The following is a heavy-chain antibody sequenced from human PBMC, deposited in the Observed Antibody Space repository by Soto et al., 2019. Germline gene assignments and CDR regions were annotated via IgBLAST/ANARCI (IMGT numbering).Heavy chain of an antibody. Sequence: QVALVESGGGVVRPGRSLRLSCGASGFSLSKYGMHWVRQAPGEGLEWLSLISYDGSEKWYAESVKGRFTISRDNSKNTLYLQMNSLRGDDTAVYFCAKGYEVSPPVASAWYSNYFYGVDVWGRGTTVTVSS. D-gene: IGHD6-19*01. CDR2: ISYDGSEK. CDR1: GFSLSKYG. V-gene: IGHV3-30*18. J-gene: IGHJ6*02. CDR3: AKGYEVSPPVASAWYSNYFYGVDV.